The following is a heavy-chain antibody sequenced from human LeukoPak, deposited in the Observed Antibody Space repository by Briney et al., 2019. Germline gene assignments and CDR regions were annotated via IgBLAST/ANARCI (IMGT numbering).Heavy chain of an antibody. J-gene: IGHJ5*02. Sequence: GRSLRLSCAASGFTFSSYGMHWVRQAPGKGLEWVAVISYDGSNKYYADSVKGRFTISRDNSKNAVYLQMNSLRDEDTAVYYCAKSTKTAGATISNWFDPWGQGALVAVS. CDR1: GFTFSSYG. D-gene: IGHD1-26*01. V-gene: IGHV3-30*18. CDR2: ISYDGSNK. CDR3: AKSTKTAGATISNWFDP.